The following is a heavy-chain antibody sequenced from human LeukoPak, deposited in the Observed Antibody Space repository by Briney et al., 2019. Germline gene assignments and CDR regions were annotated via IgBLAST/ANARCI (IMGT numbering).Heavy chain of an antibody. CDR3: AKVAPGDRGYFDY. Sequence: PGGSLRLSCAASGFTFDDYAMHWVRQAPGKGLEWVSLISWDGGSTYYADSVKGRFTISRDNSKNSLYLQMNSLRAEDTALYYCAKVAPGDRGYFDYWGQGTLVTVSS. CDR1: GFTFDDYA. V-gene: IGHV3-43D*03. D-gene: IGHD7-27*01. J-gene: IGHJ4*02. CDR2: ISWDGGST.